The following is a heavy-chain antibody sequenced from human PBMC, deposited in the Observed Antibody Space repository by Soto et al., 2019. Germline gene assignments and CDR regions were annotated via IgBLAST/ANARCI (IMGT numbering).Heavy chain of an antibody. J-gene: IGHJ4*02. CDR3: VRRFFADFWSPYYYFDY. D-gene: IGHD3-10*01. Sequence: ASVTVSCQPSVYVFTRYGISWVRQDPGQGIEWMGRVRPYHGDTQHAEKFQGRVTMTSNTSTTTAYMELSGLRSDDTAVYVCVRRFFADFWSPYYYFDYWGQGTQVTVSS. CDR1: VYVFTRYG. V-gene: IGHV1-18*04. CDR2: VRPYHGDT.